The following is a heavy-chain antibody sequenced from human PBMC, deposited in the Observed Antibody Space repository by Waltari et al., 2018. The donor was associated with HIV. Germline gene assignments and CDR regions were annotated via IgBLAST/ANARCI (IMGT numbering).Heavy chain of an antibody. CDR1: GDSVGDSRYY. CDR3: ARGRNWNYPSQFDY. D-gene: IGHD1-7*01. V-gene: IGHV4-39*07. J-gene: IGHJ4*02. Sequence: QPQLQESGPGLVKPSESLSLTCTVSGDSVGDSRYYWGWIRQPPGKGLECIGGIYYRGSTYYNPSLKSRVTISLDTSKNQFSLTLSSVAAADTAVYYCARGRNWNYPSQFDYWGQGTLVTFSS. CDR2: IYYRGST.